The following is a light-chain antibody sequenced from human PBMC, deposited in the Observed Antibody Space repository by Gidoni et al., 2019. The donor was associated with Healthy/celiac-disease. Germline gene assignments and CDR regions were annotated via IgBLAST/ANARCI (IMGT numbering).Light chain of an antibody. Sequence: DSQMTQSPSSLSASVGDRVTITCRASQSMSSYLNWYQQKPGKAPQLLIYAASSLQRGVPSRFRGSVSGTDFPLPISSLHPEHFATYYCQPSYSTPRTFGQGTKVEIK. CDR1: QSMSSY. CDR3: QPSYSTPRT. V-gene: IGKV1-39*01. J-gene: IGKJ1*01. CDR2: AAS.